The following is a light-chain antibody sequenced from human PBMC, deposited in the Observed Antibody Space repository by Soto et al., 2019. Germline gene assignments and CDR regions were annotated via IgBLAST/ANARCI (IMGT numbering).Light chain of an antibody. CDR2: GES. CDR1: QSVSSSY. Sequence: DIVLTQSPGTLSLSPGDSATLSCRASQSVSSSYLAWYQQKTGQAPRILIYGESSRATGIPDRLSGSGSGTDLNLTISRLEPEDFAVYYCQQYGSSPLTFGGGTKVDIK. J-gene: IGKJ4*01. CDR3: QQYGSSPLT. V-gene: IGKV3-20*01.